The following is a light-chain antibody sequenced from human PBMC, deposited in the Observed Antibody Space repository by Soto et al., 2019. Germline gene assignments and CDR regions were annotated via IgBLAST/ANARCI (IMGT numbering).Light chain of an antibody. Sequence: EIVMTQSPSTRYVSPGEGATRSCRASQSVSSYLAWYQQKPGQAPRLLIYGASSRATGIPDRFSGSGSGTDFTLTISRLEPEDFAVYYCQQYNDWPSFGQGTKVDI. CDR2: GAS. CDR1: QSVSSY. V-gene: IGKV3D-15*01. CDR3: QQYNDWPS. J-gene: IGKJ1*01.